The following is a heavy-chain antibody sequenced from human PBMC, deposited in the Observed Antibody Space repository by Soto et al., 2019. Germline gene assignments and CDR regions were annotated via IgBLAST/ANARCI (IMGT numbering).Heavy chain of an antibody. CDR2: ITTSSAYI. D-gene: IGHD2-21*01. CDR3: VRSGTARLLRHSWFET. V-gene: IGHV3-21*01. Sequence: EVQLVESGGGLVKPGGSLRLSCAASGFTFNTYDMNWVRQAPGKGLEWVSSITTSSAYIKYADSLKGRITISTDNAKNSLFLQMNSLRAEDTAVYYCVRSGTARLLRHSWFETWGQGTLVTVSS. CDR1: GFTFNTYD. J-gene: IGHJ5*02.